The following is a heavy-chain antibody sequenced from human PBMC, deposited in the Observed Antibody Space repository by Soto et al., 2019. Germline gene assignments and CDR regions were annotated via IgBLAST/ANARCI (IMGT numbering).Heavy chain of an antibody. CDR3: ASEERSGWDFDY. J-gene: IGHJ4*02. D-gene: IGHD6-19*01. CDR1: GYTFTSYD. CDR2: GSAYNGNT. Sequence: QVQLVQSGAEVKKPGASVKVSCKASGYTFTSYDISWVRQAPGKGLEWMGWGSAYNGNTNYVQKLQGRVTMTTDTSTSTAYMELRSLRSDDTAVYYCASEERSGWDFDYWGQGTLVTVSS. V-gene: IGHV1-18*01.